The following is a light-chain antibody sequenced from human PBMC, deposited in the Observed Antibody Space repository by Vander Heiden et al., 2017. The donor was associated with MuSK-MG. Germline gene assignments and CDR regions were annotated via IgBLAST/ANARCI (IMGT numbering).Light chain of an antibody. CDR1: QNIKNY. CDR3: QQHDRHPPLT. CDR2: SAS. V-gene: IGKV1-39*01. J-gene: IGKJ4*01. Sequence: DIQMTQSPSSLSASVGDRVTITCRASQNIKNYLNWYQHKPGRAPKPLIYSASSLHSGVPSRFSGSGYGTDFTLTINSRQPEDFAPYYCQQHDRHPPLTFGGGTKVEIK.